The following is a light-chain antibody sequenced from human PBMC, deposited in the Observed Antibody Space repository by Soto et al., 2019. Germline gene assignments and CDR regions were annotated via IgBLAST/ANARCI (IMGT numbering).Light chain of an antibody. J-gene: IGLJ3*02. CDR3: CSYAGSSTLV. Sequence: QSALTQPASGSGSPGQSITISCTGTSSDVGRYNLVSWYQQHPGKAPKRMIYEGSKRHSGVSNRFSGSKSGNTASLTISGLQAEDEADYYCCSYAGSSTLVFGVGTQLTVL. CDR2: EGS. V-gene: IGLV2-23*01. CDR1: SSDVGRYNL.